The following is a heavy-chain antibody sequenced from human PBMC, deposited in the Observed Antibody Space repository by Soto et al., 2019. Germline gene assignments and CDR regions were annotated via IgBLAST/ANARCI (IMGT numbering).Heavy chain of an antibody. Sequence: EVQLVESGGGLVQPGGSLRLSCAASGFTVSSNYMSWVRQAPGKGLEWVSVIYSGGSTYYADSVKGRFTISRVNSKNTLYLQMNSLRAEDTAVYYCARVSYYGSGSYYTARGWFDPWGQGTLVTVSS. CDR2: IYSGGST. CDR3: ARVSYYGSGSYYTARGWFDP. V-gene: IGHV3-66*01. CDR1: GFTVSSNY. D-gene: IGHD3-10*01. J-gene: IGHJ5*02.